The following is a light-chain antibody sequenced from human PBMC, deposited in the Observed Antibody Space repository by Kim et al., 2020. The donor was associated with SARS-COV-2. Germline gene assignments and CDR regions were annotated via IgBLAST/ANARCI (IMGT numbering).Light chain of an antibody. V-gene: IGKV1-39*01. CDR1: KSIGTR. CDR2: AAS. J-gene: IGKJ4*01. CDR3: QQSYSTPWLT. Sequence: SVGDRVTIACRASKSIGTRLNWYQQRPGKAPKLLIYAASILQSGVPSRFTGTGSGTDFTLTISSLQPEDFATYYCQQSYSTPWLTFGGGTKVDIK.